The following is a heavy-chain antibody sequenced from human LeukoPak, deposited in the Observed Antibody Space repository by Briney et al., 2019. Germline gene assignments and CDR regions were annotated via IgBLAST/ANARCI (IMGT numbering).Heavy chain of an antibody. D-gene: IGHD3-16*01. Sequence: KPSETLSLTCTVSGGSISSYYWSRIRQPPGKGLEWIGYMFYSGSTNHNPSLKSRVTISVDTSKNQFSLKLSSVTAADTAVYYCATPGGYWGQGTLVTVSS. CDR2: MFYSGST. CDR1: GGSISSYY. J-gene: IGHJ4*02. V-gene: IGHV4-59*08. CDR3: ATPGGY.